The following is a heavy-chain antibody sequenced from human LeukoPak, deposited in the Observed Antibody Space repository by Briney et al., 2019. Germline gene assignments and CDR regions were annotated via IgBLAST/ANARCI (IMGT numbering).Heavy chain of an antibody. Sequence: SVRVSCKASGGTFSSYAISWVRQAPGQGLEWMGRIIPILGIANYAQKFQGRVTITADKSTSTAYMELSSLRSEDTAVYYCARYHSDRGYSYGYYYWGQGTLVTVSS. D-gene: IGHD5-18*01. V-gene: IGHV1-69*04. CDR3: ARYHSDRGYSYGYYY. J-gene: IGHJ4*02. CDR2: IIPILGIA. CDR1: GGTFSSYA.